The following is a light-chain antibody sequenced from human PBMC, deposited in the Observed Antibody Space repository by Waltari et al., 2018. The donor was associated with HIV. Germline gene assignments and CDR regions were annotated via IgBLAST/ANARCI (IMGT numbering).Light chain of an antibody. CDR2: EDD. CDR1: SGSIGSNY. CDR3: QSYDSNTRI. V-gene: IGLV6-57*01. J-gene: IGLJ1*01. Sequence: FMLTQPRSVSESPGKTVTISCTRSSGSIGSNYVQWYQQRPGSSPTTVIYEDDQRPSGGPGRFSGSIDISSNSASLTISGLMTEDEADYYCQSYDSNTRIFGTGTKVTVL.